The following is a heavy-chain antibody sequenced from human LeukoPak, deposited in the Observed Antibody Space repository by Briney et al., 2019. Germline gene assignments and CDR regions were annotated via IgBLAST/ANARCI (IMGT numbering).Heavy chain of an antibody. J-gene: IGHJ5*02. CDR1: GGSISSNSYY. V-gene: IGHV4-61*02. D-gene: IGHD2-21*01. Sequence: PSQTLSLTCTVSGGSISSNSYYWSWIRQPAGKGLEWIGRIYTSGSTDYNPSLKSRVTISKDTSKNEFSLKLSSVTAADTAVYYCATSEDPVAIPITWGQGTLVSVSS. CDR2: IYTSGST. CDR3: ATSEDPVAIPIT.